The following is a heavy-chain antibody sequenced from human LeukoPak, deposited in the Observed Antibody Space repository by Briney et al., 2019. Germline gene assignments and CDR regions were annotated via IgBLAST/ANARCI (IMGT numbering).Heavy chain of an antibody. CDR2: IVGSGGTT. D-gene: IGHD5-18*01. V-gene: IGHV3-23*01. J-gene: IGHJ4*02. Sequence: GGSLRLSCAASGFTFSTYGMDWVRQAPGKGLEWVSGIVGSGGTTYYADSVKGRFTISRDNSKNALYLQMNSLRAEDTAVYYCAKGLRAWIHPYWGQGTLVTVSS. CDR1: GFTFSTYG. CDR3: AKGLRAWIHPY.